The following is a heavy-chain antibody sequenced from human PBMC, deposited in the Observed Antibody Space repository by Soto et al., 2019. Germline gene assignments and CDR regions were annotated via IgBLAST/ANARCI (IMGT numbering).Heavy chain of an antibody. CDR3: ARDGGLLTASWHYDL. CDR1: GYSFTNYC. J-gene: IGHJ2*01. D-gene: IGHD2-15*01. CDR2: INPRTGST. Sequence: QVQLVQSGADVKNPGTSVKVSCKAAGYSFTNYCMYWVRQAPGQGLEWMGMINPRTGSTRYAQKFQDRVTLTRDTSTTTVYVELSTLISDDTAVYYCARDGGLLTASWHYDLWGPGTLVTVSS. V-gene: IGHV1-46*01.